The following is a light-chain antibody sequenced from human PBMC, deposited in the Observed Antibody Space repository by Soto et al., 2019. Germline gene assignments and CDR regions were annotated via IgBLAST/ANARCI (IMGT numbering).Light chain of an antibody. Sequence: QPVLTQSPSASASLGASVKLTCTLSSGHSSYAIAWHQQQPEKAPRYLMKLNSDGSHSKGDGIPDRFSGSSSGAERYLTISSLQSEDEADYYCQTWGTGRVFGGGTKVTVL. V-gene: IGLV4-69*01. CDR3: QTWGTGRV. CDR1: SGHSSYA. J-gene: IGLJ3*02. CDR2: LNSDGSH.